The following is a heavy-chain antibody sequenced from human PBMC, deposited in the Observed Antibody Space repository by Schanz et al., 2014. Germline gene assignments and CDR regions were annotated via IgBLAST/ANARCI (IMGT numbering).Heavy chain of an antibody. CDR3: AKSYDTSGYSGFDY. J-gene: IGHJ4*02. CDR2: ISYHGSER. V-gene: IGHV3-30*18. D-gene: IGHD3-22*01. Sequence: VQLVESGGGLVQPGRSLRLSCAASGFTFFTYNMNWVRQAPGRGLEWVAVISYHGSERYYADSVKGRFTISRDNSKNTLYLQMNSLRTEDTAVYFCAKSYDTSGYSGFDYWGQGTLVTVSS. CDR1: GFTFFTYN.